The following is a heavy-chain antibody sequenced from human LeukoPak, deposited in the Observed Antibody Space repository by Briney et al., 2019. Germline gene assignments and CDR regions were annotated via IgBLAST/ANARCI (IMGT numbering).Heavy chain of an antibody. D-gene: IGHD4-17*01. CDR2: IRSKANSYAT. Sequence: GGSLRLSCAASGFTFSGSAMHWVRQASGKGLEWVGRIRSKANSYATAYAASVKGRFTISRDDSKNTAYLQMNSLKTEDTAVYYCTRHYPTVTTVTGGYFDYWGQGTLVTVSS. J-gene: IGHJ4*02. V-gene: IGHV3-73*01. CDR1: GFTFSGSA. CDR3: TRHYPTVTTVTGGYFDY.